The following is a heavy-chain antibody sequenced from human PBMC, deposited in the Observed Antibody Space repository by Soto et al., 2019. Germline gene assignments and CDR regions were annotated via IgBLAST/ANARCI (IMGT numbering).Heavy chain of an antibody. D-gene: IGHD6-6*01. CDR2: IYYSGST. CDR1: GGSISSGGYY. J-gene: IGHJ6*03. Sequence: QVQLQESGPGLVKPSQTLSLTCTVSGGSISSGGYYWSWIRQHPGKGLEWIGYIYYSGSTYYNPSLKSRVTISVDTSKNQCSLKLSSVTAADTAVYYCASGKLIEYSSSSYYYYYMDVWGKGTTVTVSS. CDR3: ASGKLIEYSSSSYYYYYMDV. V-gene: IGHV4-31*03.